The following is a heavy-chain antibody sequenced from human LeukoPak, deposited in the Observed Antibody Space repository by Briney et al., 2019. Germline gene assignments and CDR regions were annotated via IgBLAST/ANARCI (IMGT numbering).Heavy chain of an antibody. CDR3: ARDRGEVRGGSAFDI. V-gene: IGHV3-21*01. D-gene: IGHD3-10*01. CDR2: ISSSSSYI. J-gene: IGHJ3*02. Sequence: GGSLRLSCTFSGFTFDEYGMTWVRQAPGKGLEWVSSISSSSSYIYYADSVKGRFTISRDNAKNSLYLQMNSLRAEDTAVYYCARDRGEVRGGSAFDIWGQGTMVTVSS. CDR1: GFTFDEYG.